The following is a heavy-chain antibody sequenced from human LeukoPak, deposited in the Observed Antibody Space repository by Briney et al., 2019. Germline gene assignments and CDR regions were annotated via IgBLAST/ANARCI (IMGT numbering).Heavy chain of an antibody. CDR2: IYYSGST. Sequence: SETLSLTCTVSGGSISSYYWSWIRQPSGKGLEWIGYIYYSGSTNYNPSLKSRVTISVDTSKNQFSLKLSSVTAADTAVYYCARTTSTTDAFDIWGQGTMVTVSS. CDR1: GGSISSYY. V-gene: IGHV4-59*01. J-gene: IGHJ3*02. D-gene: IGHD4-17*01. CDR3: ARTTSTTDAFDI.